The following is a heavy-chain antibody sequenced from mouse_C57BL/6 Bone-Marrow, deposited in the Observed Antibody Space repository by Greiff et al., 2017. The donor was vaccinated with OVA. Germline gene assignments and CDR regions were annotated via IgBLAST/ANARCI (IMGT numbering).Heavy chain of an antibody. CDR2: ISSGGSYT. V-gene: IGHV5-6*01. J-gene: IGHJ1*03. CDR3: ARTVWLLRGDWYFDV. Sequence: EVMLVESGGDLVKPGGSLKLSCAASGFTFSSYGMSWVRQTPDKRLEWVATISSGGSYTYYPDSVKGRYTISRDNAKTTLYLQMSSLKSEDTAMYYCARTVWLLRGDWYFDVWGTGTTVTVSS. CDR1: GFTFSSYG. D-gene: IGHD2-3*01.